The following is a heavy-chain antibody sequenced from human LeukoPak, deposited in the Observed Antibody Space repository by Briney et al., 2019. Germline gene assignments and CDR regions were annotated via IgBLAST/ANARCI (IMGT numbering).Heavy chain of an antibody. V-gene: IGHV4-38-2*01. Sequence: SETLSLTCAVSGYSISSGYYWGGSRPPPGKGLEWIGSIYHSGSTYYNPSLKSRVTISVDTSKNQFSLKLSSVTAADTAVYYCARQGIGGYYDFWSFDYWGQGTLVTVSS. CDR1: GYSISSGYY. J-gene: IGHJ4*02. CDR2: IYHSGST. D-gene: IGHD3-3*01. CDR3: ARQGIGGYYDFWSFDY.